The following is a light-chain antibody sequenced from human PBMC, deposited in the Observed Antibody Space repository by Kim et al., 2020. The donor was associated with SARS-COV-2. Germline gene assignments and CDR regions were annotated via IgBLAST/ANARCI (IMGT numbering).Light chain of an antibody. V-gene: IGKV1-5*01. CDR3: QQYNISSPT. CDR2: DAS. J-gene: IGKJ1*01. Sequence: ASIGDRVTITCRASQSISAWLAWYQQKPGKAPKVLIYDASSLQSGVPSRFSGSGSGTKFTLTINSLQPDDFATYFCQQYNISSPTFGQGTKVDIK. CDR1: QSISAW.